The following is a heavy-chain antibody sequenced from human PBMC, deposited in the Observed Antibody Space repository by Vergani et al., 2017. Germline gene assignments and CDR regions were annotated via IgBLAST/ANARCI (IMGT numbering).Heavy chain of an antibody. CDR2: INAGNGNT. CDR3: ASLKERGMDV. Sequence: QVQLVQSGAEVKKPGASVKVSCKASGYTFTSYAMHWVRQAPGQRLEWMGWINAGNGNTKYSKKFQGRVTITRDTSASTAYMELSSLRSEDTAVYYCASLKERGMDVWGQGTTVTVSS. D-gene: IGHD1-1*01. V-gene: IGHV1-3*01. J-gene: IGHJ6*02. CDR1: GYTFTSYA.